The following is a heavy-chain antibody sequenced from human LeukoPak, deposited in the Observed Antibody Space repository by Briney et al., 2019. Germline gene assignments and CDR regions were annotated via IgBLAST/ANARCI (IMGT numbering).Heavy chain of an antibody. CDR3: TRAPLRFLEWLPTWGDY. CDR1: GFTFSSYS. V-gene: IGHV3-49*04. D-gene: IGHD3-3*01. CDR2: IRSKAYGGTT. Sequence: PGGSLRLSCAASGFTFSSYSMNWVRQAPGKGLEWVGFIRSKAYGGTTEYAASVKGRFTISRDDSKSIAYLQMNSLKTEDTAVYYCTRAPLRFLEWLPTWGDYWGQGTLVTVSS. J-gene: IGHJ4*02.